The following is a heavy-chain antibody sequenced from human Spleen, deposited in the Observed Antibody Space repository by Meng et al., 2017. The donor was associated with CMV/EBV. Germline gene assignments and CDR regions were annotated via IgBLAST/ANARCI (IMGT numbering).Heavy chain of an antibody. D-gene: IGHD3-22*01. CDR1: YA. Sequence: YAMSWVGQAQGKGLEWVSIIYSGGRSAYYADSVKGRFTISRENSKNTLYLQMNSLRAEDTAVYYCAKDGGPYSDRSGYYSPSYYFDQWGRGTLVTVSS. J-gene: IGHJ4*02. V-gene: IGHV3-23*03. CDR3: AKDGGPYSDRSGYYSPSYYFDQ. CDR2: IYSGGRSA.